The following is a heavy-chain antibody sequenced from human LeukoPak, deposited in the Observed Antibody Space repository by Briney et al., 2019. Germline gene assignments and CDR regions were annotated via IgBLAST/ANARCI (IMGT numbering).Heavy chain of an antibody. CDR2: IIPIFGTA. V-gene: IGHV1-69*05. Sequence: SVKVSCKASGGTFSSYAISWVRQALGQGLEWMGRIIPIFGTANYAQKFQGRVTITTDESTSTAYMELSSLRSEDTAVYYCARGEGTLPWPHFDYWGQGTLVTVSS. CDR1: GGTFSSYA. D-gene: IGHD3-16*01. CDR3: ARGEGTLPWPHFDY. J-gene: IGHJ4*02.